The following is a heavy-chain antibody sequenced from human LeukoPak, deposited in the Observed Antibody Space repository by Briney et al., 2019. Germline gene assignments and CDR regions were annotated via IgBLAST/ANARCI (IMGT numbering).Heavy chain of an antibody. CDR2: MYYSGSA. CDR1: GGSISSYY. J-gene: IGHJ4*02. D-gene: IGHD6-19*01. CDR3: ASARDFGWEGIWN. V-gene: IGHV4-59*08. Sequence: SETLSLTCTVSGGSISSYYWSWIRQPTGKGLEWIGSMYYSGSANYNPSLKSRVTISVDTSKNQFSLKLSSVTAADTAVYYCASARDFGWEGIWNWGQGTLVTVSS.